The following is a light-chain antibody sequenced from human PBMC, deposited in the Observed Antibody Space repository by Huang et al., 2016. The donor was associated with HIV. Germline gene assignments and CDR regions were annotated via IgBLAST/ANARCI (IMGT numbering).Light chain of an antibody. Sequence: IQLTQSPSSLSASVGDRVTITCRASHGISSYLAWYQQKPGKAPKLLIYAASTLQSGVPSRFSGSGSGTDFTLTVSSLQPEDFATYYCQQLNSYPEGFTFGPGTRVDIK. J-gene: IGKJ3*01. CDR3: QQLNSYPEGFT. CDR1: HGISSY. CDR2: AAS. V-gene: IGKV1-9*01.